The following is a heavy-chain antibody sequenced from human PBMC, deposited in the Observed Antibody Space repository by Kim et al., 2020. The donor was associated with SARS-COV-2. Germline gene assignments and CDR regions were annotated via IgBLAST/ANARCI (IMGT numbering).Heavy chain of an antibody. V-gene: IGHV4-61*01. CDR3: ARDKQWLTH. J-gene: IGHJ4*02. Sequence: SETLSLTCTVSGGSVSSGSYYWSWIRQPPGKGLEWIGYIYYSGSTNYNPSLKSRVTISVDTSKNQFSLKLSSVTAAETAVYYCARDKQWLTHWGQVTLVT. CDR1: GGSVSSGSYY. CDR2: IYYSGST. D-gene: IGHD6-19*01.